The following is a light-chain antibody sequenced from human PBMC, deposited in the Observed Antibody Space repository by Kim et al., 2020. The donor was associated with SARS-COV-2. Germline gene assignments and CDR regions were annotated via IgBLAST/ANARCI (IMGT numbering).Light chain of an antibody. J-gene: IGLJ3*02. CDR2: QDS. V-gene: IGLV3-1*01. Sequence: VSPGQTASITCSGDKLGDKYACWYQQKPGQSPVLVIYQDSKRPSGVPERFSGANAGNTATLTISGTQAMDEADYYCQAWDSSTAWVFGGGTQLTVL. CDR3: QAWDSSTAWV. CDR1: KLGDKY.